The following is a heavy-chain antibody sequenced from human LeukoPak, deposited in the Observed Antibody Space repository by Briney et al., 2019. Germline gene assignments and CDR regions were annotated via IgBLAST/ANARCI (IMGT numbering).Heavy chain of an antibody. CDR1: GYTFTNYG. V-gene: IGHV1-18*01. CDR2: ISAYNGNT. D-gene: IGHD6-13*01. CDR3: ARDQSVRLLQTSSTYFKHVFAI. J-gene: IGHJ3*02. Sequence: ASVKVSCKTSGYTFTNYGISWVRQAPGLGLEWMGWISAYNGNTNYAQKVQRRVTMPTDTSTSTAYMEMRSLRFDDTAVYYCARDQSVRLLQTSSTYFKHVFAIWGQGSMVTVSS.